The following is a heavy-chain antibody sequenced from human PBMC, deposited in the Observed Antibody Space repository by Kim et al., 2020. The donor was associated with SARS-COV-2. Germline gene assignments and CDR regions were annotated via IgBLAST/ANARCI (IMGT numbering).Heavy chain of an antibody. CDR2: IYYSGST. Sequence: SETLSLTCTVSGGSISSSSYYWGWIRQPPGKGLEWIGSIYYSGSTYYNPSLKSRVTISVDTSKNQFSLKLSSVTAADTAVYYCAAPLVEKGSGSYYNGENWFDPWGQGTLVTVSS. CDR1: GGSISSSSYY. V-gene: IGHV4-39*01. J-gene: IGHJ5*02. D-gene: IGHD3-10*01. CDR3: AAPLVEKGSGSYYNGENWFDP.